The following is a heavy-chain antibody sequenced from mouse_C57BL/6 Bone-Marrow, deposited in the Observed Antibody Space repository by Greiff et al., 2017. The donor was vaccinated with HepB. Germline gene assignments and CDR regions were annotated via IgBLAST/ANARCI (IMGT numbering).Heavy chain of an antibody. CDR3: ARSIRAWFAY. CDR2: IYPNSGST. J-gene: IGHJ3*01. Sequence: QVQLQQPGAELVKPGASVKFSCKASGYTFTSYWVPWVKQRPGQGLEGIGKIYPNSGSTNYTEKFKSKATLAVDKSSSTAYMQLSSLTSEDSAVYYCARSIRAWFAYWGQGTRVTVSA. V-gene: IGHV1-64*01. CDR1: GYTFTSYW.